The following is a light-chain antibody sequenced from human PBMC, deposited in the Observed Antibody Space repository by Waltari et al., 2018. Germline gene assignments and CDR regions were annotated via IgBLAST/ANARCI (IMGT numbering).Light chain of an antibody. CDR1: RSGVGYYNY. Sequence: QSALNQPRPVSGSPGQSVTIPCTATRSGVGYYNYVSWNQQHPGKPPKLMIYDVTKRPSGVPDRFSGSNSGNTASLTVSGLQAEDEADYYCCSFARSSTLVFGGGTKLTVL. CDR2: DVT. V-gene: IGLV2-11*01. CDR3: CSFARSSTLV. J-gene: IGLJ2*01.